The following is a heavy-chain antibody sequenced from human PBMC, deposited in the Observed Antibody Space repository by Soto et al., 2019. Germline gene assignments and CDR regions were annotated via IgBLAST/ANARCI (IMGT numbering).Heavy chain of an antibody. CDR1: GFTFSSYW. V-gene: IGHV3-74*01. D-gene: IGHD1-26*01. CDR2: INSDGSST. CDR3: ARGYRGSYGNDY. Sequence: EVQLVESWGGLVQPGGSLRLSCAASGFTFSSYWMHWVRQAPGKGLVWVSRINSDGSSTNYADSVKGRFTISRDNAKNTLYLQMNSLRAEDTAVYFCARGYRGSYGNDYWGQGTLVTVSS. J-gene: IGHJ4*02.